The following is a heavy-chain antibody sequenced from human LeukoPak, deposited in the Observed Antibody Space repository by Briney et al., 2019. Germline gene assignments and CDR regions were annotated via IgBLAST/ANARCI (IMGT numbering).Heavy chain of an antibody. CDR1: RFTFSTYA. J-gene: IGHJ4*02. V-gene: IGHV3-23*01. CDR2: ISDSGGST. Sequence: GGSLRLSCAASRFTFSTYAMSWVRQAPGKGLEWVSTISDSGGSTYYADSVKGRFTISRDNSKNTLYLQMYSLRAEDTAVYYCAKILSGTYSFDLWGQGTLVTVSS. D-gene: IGHD1-26*01. CDR3: AKILSGTYSFDL.